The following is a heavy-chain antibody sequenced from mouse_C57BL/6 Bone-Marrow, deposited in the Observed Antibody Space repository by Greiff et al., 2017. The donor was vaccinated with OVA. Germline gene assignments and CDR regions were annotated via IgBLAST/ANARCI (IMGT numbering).Heavy chain of an antibody. CDR3: TTIWYEDY. D-gene: IGHD2-14*01. CDR2: IDPENGDT. J-gene: IGHJ2*01. Sequence: EVKVVESGAELVRPGASVKLSCTASGFNIKDDYMHWVKQRPEQGLEWIGWIDPENGDTEYASKFQGKATITADTSSNTAYLQLSSLTSEDTAVYYCTTIWYEDYWGQGTTLTVSS. CDR1: GFNIKDDY. V-gene: IGHV14-4*01.